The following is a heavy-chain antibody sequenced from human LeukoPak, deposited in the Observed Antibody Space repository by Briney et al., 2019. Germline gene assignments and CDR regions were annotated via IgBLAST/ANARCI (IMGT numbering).Heavy chain of an antibody. Sequence: SETLSLTCAVYGGSFSGYYWSWIRQPPGKGLEWIGEINHSGSTNYNPSLKSRVTISADTSKNQFSLKLSSVTAADTAVYYCARDSYLDAFDIWGQGTMVTVSS. CDR1: GGSFSGYY. J-gene: IGHJ3*02. D-gene: IGHD2-2*01. CDR3: ARDSYLDAFDI. CDR2: INHSGST. V-gene: IGHV4-34*01.